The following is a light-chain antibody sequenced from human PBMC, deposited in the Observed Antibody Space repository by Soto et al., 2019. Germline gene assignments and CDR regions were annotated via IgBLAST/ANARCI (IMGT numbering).Light chain of an antibody. J-gene: IGKJ3*01. Sequence: EIVFTQSPGTLSLSPGERATLSCRASQSISSSYLAWYQQKPGQAPRLLVYGASSRATGIPDRFSGSGSGTDFTLTISRLEPEDFAVYYCQQYGSSRFTFGPGTKVEIK. CDR3: QQYGSSRFT. CDR1: QSISSSY. CDR2: GAS. V-gene: IGKV3-20*01.